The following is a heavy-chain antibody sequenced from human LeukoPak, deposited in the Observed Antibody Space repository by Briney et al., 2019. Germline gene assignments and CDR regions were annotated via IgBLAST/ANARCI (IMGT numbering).Heavy chain of an antibody. Sequence: PGGSLRLSCAASGFTFSSYAMSWVRQAPGKGLEWVSSISSSSSYIYYADSVKGRFTISRDNAKNSLYLQMNSLRAEDTAVYYCATQRPRDGYASHWGQGTLVTVSS. CDR3: ATQRPRDGYASH. CDR2: ISSSSSYI. V-gene: IGHV3-21*01. D-gene: IGHD5-24*01. J-gene: IGHJ4*02. CDR1: GFTFSSYA.